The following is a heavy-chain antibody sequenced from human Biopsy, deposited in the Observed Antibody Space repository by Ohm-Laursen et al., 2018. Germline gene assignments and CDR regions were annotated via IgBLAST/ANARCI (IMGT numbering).Heavy chain of an antibody. J-gene: IGHJ1*01. D-gene: IGHD3-9*01. CDR1: GGTFSSDI. V-gene: IGHV1-69*06. CDR3: ATKLTGYFHH. Sequence: SVKVSCKASGGTFSSDIFAWVRQAPGQRPEWMGDVMLFFGTAQYAPKLQGRVSMTADKTTYTVYMELTSLRSDDTAVYYCATKLTGYFHHWGQGTLVIVSS. CDR2: VMLFFGTA.